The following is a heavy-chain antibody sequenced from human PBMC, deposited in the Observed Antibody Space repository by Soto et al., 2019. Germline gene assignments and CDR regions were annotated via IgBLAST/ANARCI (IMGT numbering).Heavy chain of an antibody. CDR1: GFTFSSYW. Sequence: EVQLVESGGGLVQPGGSLRLSCAASGFTFSSYWMSWVHQAPGKGLEWVANIKQDGSEKYYVDSVKGRFTISRDNAKNSLYLQMNSLRAEDTAVYYCARDHDYIWGSYRVGEYYFDYWGQGTLVTVSS. D-gene: IGHD3-16*02. J-gene: IGHJ4*02. CDR2: IKQDGSEK. V-gene: IGHV3-7*01. CDR3: ARDHDYIWGSYRVGEYYFDY.